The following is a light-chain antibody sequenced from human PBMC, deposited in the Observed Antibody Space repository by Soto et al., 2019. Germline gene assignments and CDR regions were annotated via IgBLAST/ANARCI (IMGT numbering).Light chain of an antibody. V-gene: IGLV2-8*01. CDR3: TSYAGSDNYV. Sequence: QSALTQPPSASGSPGQSVTISCTGTSSDVGAYNSVSWYQHHPGKAPKLMIDEVSKRPSGVPDRFSGSKSANTASLTVSGLQPEDEADYYCTSYAGSDNYVFGPGTKVTVL. CDR2: EVS. J-gene: IGLJ1*01. CDR1: SSDVGAYNS.